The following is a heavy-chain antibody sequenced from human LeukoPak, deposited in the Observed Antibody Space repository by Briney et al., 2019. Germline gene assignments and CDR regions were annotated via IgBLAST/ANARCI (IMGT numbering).Heavy chain of an antibody. V-gene: IGHV3-33*01. CDR2: IWYDASYK. J-gene: IGHJ5*02. CDR3: ATGTQGDSSSPPET. D-gene: IGHD6-13*01. Sequence: GRSLTLPCAASGFSFSRHGMQWVRQAPGKGLEWVAIIWYDASYKYYADSVKGRFTISRDNSKNTLFLQMNSLKADDTAVYYCATGTQGDSSSPPETWGQGTLVTVSS. CDR1: GFSFSRHG.